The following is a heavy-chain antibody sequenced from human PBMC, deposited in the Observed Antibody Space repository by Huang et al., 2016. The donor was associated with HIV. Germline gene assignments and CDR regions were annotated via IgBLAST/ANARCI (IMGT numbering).Heavy chain of an antibody. Sequence: QVQLVQSGAEVKKPGASVKVSCKASGYTFSSFGISWVRQAPGQGLEWVGWISVYNGNTKFAQKVQGRLTMTTDTSTSTAYMGLRSLRSDDTAVYYCARGGGIQLWLLGYYYMDVWGNGTTVTVSS. D-gene: IGHD5-18*01. CDR2: ISVYNGNT. V-gene: IGHV1-18*01. CDR3: ARGGGIQLWLLGYYYMDV. J-gene: IGHJ6*03. CDR1: GYTFSSFG.